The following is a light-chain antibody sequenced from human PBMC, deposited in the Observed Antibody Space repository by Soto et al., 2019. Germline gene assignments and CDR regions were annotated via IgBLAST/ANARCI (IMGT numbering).Light chain of an antibody. CDR1: SSDIGGYDY. CDR3: SSYTGSSTLYV. V-gene: IGLV2-14*01. J-gene: IGLJ1*01. CDR2: EVS. Sequence: QSALTQPASVSGSPGQSITISCTGTSSDIGGYDYVSWYQQHPGKVPKLMIFEVSNRPSGVSYRFSGSKSGNTASLTISGLQAEDEADYYCSSYTGSSTLYVFGNGTKVTVL.